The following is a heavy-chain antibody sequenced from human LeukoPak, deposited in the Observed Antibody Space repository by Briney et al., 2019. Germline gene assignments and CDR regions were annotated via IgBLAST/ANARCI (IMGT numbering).Heavy chain of an antibody. J-gene: IGHJ4*02. CDR2: IYPHDSDT. CDR1: GYSFTSYW. V-gene: IGHV5-51*01. CDR3: ARTYGDKALDY. Sequence: GESLKIPCKGSGYSFTSYWIGWVRQMPGKGLEWMGIIYPHDSDTRYSPAFQGQVTISADKSISTAYLQWSSLKASDTAIYYCARTYGDKALDYWGQGTLVTASS. D-gene: IGHD4-17*01.